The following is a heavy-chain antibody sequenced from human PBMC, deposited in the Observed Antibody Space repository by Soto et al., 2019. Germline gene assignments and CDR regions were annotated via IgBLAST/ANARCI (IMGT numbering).Heavy chain of an antibody. J-gene: IGHJ5*02. CDR3: ARGGTYYYDNSGYPNWFDP. CDR1: GGSISRGDYY. D-gene: IGHD3-22*01. V-gene: IGHV4-30-4*01. Sequence: SSETLSLTCTVSGGSISRGDYYWSWIRQPPGKGLGWIGYIYYSGSTYYNPSLKSRFTISVDTSKNQFSLKLSSVTAADTAVYYCARGGTYYYDNSGYPNWFDPWGQGTLVTVSS. CDR2: IYYSGST.